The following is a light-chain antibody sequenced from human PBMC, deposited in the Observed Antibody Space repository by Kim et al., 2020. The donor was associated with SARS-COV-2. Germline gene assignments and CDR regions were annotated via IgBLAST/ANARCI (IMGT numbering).Light chain of an antibody. V-gene: IGKV3-20*01. Sequence: SIGERATLACRANPRITSSYLAWYQQKPGQAPRLLIYVASSRATGIPDRFGGSGSGTDFTLTISRLEPEDFAVHYCQQYGTSPWTFGQGTKVDIK. CDR1: PRITSSY. CDR3: QQYGTSPWT. CDR2: VAS. J-gene: IGKJ1*01.